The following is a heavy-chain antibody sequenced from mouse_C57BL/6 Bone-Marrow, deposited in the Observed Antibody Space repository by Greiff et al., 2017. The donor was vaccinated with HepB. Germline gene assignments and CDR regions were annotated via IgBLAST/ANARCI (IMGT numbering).Heavy chain of an antibody. CDR2: IFPGSGST. D-gene: IGHD2-1*01. V-gene: IGHV1-75*01. Sequence: VQLQQSGPELVKPGASVKISCKASGYTFTDYYINWVKQRPGQGLEWIGWIFPGSGSTYYNDKFKGKATLTVDNSSSTAYMLLSSLTSADSAVYFCARAIYYGNPPYAMDYWGQGTSVTVSS. CDR3: ARAIYYGNPPYAMDY. CDR1: GYTFTDYY. J-gene: IGHJ4*01.